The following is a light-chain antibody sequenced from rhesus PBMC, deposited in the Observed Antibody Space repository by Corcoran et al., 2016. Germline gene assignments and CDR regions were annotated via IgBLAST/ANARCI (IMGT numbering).Light chain of an antibody. Sequence: DIVMTQSPAILSLSPGERATLSCRASQHVANILAWYQQQPGQPPRLLIYSASPRATGNPDRFRASGYGTDCTLTIDSLEPEVLGVYYCLQESNWPWTFGKGTRVEIK. J-gene: IGKJ1*01. CDR3: LQESNWPWT. CDR1: QHVANI. V-gene: IGKV3-35*01. CDR2: SAS.